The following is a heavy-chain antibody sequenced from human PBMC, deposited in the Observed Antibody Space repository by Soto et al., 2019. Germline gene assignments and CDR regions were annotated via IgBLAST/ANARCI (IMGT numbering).Heavy chain of an antibody. CDR2: MNPNSGNT. V-gene: IGHV1-8*01. CDR3: AGKVGALGV. Sequence: QVQLVQSGAEVKEPGASVKVSCKASGYTFTNYDINWVRQATGQGLEWMGWMNPNSGNTAYAQKFQGRVTMTRDTSIRTAVMEAGRPTSEGPGVYYCAGKVGALGVWGQGTLVTVSS. J-gene: IGHJ4*02. CDR1: GYTFTNYD. D-gene: IGHD1-26*01.